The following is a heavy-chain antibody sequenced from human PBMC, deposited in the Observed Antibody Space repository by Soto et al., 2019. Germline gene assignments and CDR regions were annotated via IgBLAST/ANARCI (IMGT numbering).Heavy chain of an antibody. V-gene: IGHV4-59*02. Sequence: TLSLTCTVSGGSVNTYYWSWIRQRPGKGLEWIGYISYSGSTNYNPSLKSRVTISVDTSRNQFSLKLSSVTAADTAMYYCAREKYDSSFDYWGQGTLVTVSS. D-gene: IGHD3-22*01. CDR1: GGSVNTYY. CDR2: ISYSGST. CDR3: AREKYDSSFDY. J-gene: IGHJ4*02.